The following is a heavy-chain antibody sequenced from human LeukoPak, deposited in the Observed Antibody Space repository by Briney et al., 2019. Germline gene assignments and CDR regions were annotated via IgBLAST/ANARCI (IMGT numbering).Heavy chain of an antibody. D-gene: IGHD5-18*01. V-gene: IGHV4-38-2*02. CDR2: IYYSGST. CDR3: AGGYSYGSTYYYMDV. J-gene: IGHJ6*03. CDR1: GYSISTGYY. Sequence: PSETLSLTCTVSGYSISTGYYWDWIRQPPGKGLEWIGYIYYSGSTNYNPSLKSRVTISVDTSKNQFSLKLSSVTAADTAVYYCAGGYSYGSTYYYMDVWGKGTTVTISS.